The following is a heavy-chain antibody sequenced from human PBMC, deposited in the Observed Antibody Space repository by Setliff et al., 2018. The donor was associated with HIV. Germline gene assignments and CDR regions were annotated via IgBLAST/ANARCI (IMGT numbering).Heavy chain of an antibody. V-gene: IGHV4-59*08. CDR3: ARHSPSDY. Sequence: SETLSLTCTVSGDSISTDYWTWVRQPPGKGLEWIGYIYNSASTSYNPPLKSRVTISVDTSKNQFSLKLSSVTAADTAVYYCARHSPSDYWGQGTLVTVSS. J-gene: IGHJ4*02. CDR2: IYNSAST. CDR1: GDSISTDY.